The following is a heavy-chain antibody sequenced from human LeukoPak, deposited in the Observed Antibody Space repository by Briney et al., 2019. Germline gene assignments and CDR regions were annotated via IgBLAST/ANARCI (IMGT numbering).Heavy chain of an antibody. Sequence: SVKVSCKASGGTFSSYAISWVRQAPGQGLEWMGGIIPIFGTANYAQKFQGRVTITTDESTSTAYMELSGLRSEDTAVYYCARWRYSSGNRFDPWGQGTLVTVSS. CDR2: IIPIFGTA. CDR3: ARWRYSSGNRFDP. V-gene: IGHV1-69*05. CDR1: GGTFSSYA. D-gene: IGHD6-19*01. J-gene: IGHJ5*02.